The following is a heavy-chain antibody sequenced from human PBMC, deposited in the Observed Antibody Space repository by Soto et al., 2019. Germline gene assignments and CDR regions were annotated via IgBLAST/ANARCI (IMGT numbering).Heavy chain of an antibody. CDR2: IYHSGST. Sequence: PSATLSLTCAVYGGSFSGYYWSWIRQPPGKGLEWIGEIYHSGSTNYNPSLKSRVTISVDTSKNQFSLKLSSVTAADTAVYYCARGGWRQIDYWGQGTLVTVSS. CDR1: GGSFSGYY. J-gene: IGHJ4*02. V-gene: IGHV4-34*01. D-gene: IGHD3-3*01. CDR3: ARGGWRQIDY.